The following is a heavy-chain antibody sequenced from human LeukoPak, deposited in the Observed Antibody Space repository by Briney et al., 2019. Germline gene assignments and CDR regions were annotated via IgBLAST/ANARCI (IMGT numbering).Heavy chain of an antibody. CDR3: AKDPLQYGSGSYYFDY. V-gene: IGHV3-30*02. CDR2: IGYGGNDK. J-gene: IGHJ4*02. D-gene: IGHD3-10*01. Sequence: PGWCLRLSRAPSVFSLSSYGMHWVRQAPPNGLEGVAFIGYGGNDKYYAASVKGRFTTSRDSSKNTLYLQMNSLRAEDTAVYYCAKDPLQYGSGSYYFDYWGQGTLVTVSS. CDR1: VFSLSSYG.